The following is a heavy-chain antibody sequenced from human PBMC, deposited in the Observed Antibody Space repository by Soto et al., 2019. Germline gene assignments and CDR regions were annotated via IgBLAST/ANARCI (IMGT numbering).Heavy chain of an antibody. D-gene: IGHD3-10*01. CDR3: ARGDGAGSFFFN. J-gene: IGHJ4*02. V-gene: IGHV4-31*03. CDR2: IYYSGST. CDR1: GGSISSGGYY. Sequence: PSETLSLTCTVSGGSISSGGYYWSWIRQHPGKGLEWIGYIYYSGSTYYNPSLKSRVTISVDTSKNQFSLKLTSVTAADTAVYNCARGDGAGSFFFNWGQGTLVTVSS.